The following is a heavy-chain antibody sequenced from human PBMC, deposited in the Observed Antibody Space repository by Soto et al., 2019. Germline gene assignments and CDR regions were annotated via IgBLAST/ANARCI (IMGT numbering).Heavy chain of an antibody. CDR3: AKVSSSWYAGFFDL. CDR2: LSDSGGSI. J-gene: IGHJ4*02. D-gene: IGHD6-13*01. V-gene: IGHV3-23*01. Sequence: RSLRLSCTASGFTFSRHAMTSVRQAPGKGLEWVSGLSDSGGSIYYADSVKGRFTISRDNSMNTLYLQMNTLRAEDTAIYYCAKVSSSWYAGFFDLWGQGTLVTVSS. CDR1: GFTFSRHA.